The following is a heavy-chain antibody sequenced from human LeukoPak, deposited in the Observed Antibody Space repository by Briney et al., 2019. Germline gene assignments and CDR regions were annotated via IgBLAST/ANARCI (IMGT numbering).Heavy chain of an antibody. CDR2: ISYDGSNK. CDR1: GFTFSSYA. Sequence: GGSLRLSCAASGFTFSSYAMHWVRQAPGKGLEWVAVISYDGSNKYYADSVKGRFTISRDNSKNTLYLQMNSLRAEDTAVYYCAGALFFGGDFDYWGQGTLVTVSS. CDR3: AGALFFGGDFDY. J-gene: IGHJ4*02. D-gene: IGHD4-23*01. V-gene: IGHV3-30*04.